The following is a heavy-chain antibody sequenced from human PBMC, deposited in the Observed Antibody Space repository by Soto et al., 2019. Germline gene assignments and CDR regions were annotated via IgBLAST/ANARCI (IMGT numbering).Heavy chain of an antibody. CDR3: AKFPLPYLIAVPYDAFDI. Sequence: PGGSLRLSCAASGFTFSSYAMSWVRQAPGKGLEWVSAISGSGGSTYYADSVKGRFTISRDNSKNTLYLQMNSLRAEDTAVHYCAKFPLPYLIAVPYDAFDICGQVTMVPVSS. V-gene: IGHV3-23*01. CDR2: ISGSGGST. CDR1: GFTFSSYA. J-gene: IGHJ3*02. D-gene: IGHD3-16*01.